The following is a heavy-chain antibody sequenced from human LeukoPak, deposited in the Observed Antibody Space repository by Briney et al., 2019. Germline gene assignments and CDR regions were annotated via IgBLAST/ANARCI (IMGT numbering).Heavy chain of an antibody. CDR1: GFTFSSYG. Sequence: GSLRLSCAASGFTFSSYGMSWLRQPPGKGLEWIGEINHSGITNYTPSLKSRVTISLDTSKNQFFLRLSSVTAADTAVYYCARQLFRNFDWSSGNRVRGRRYYIDSWGQGTLVTVSS. J-gene: IGHJ4*02. D-gene: IGHD3-9*01. CDR3: ARQLFRNFDWSSGNRVRGRRYYIDS. CDR2: INHSGIT. V-gene: IGHV4-34*01.